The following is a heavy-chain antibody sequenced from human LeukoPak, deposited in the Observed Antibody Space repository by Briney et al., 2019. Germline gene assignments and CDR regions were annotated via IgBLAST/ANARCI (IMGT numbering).Heavy chain of an antibody. CDR3: ARGPYNDSSASYFY. CDR2: INHSGSA. Sequence: SETLSLTCAVYGGSFSCYYWNWIRQPPGKGLEWIGEINHSGSANYNPSLKSRVTISVDTSKNQFSLKLSSVTAADTAVYYCARGPYNDSSASYFYWGQGTPVTVSS. J-gene: IGHJ4*02. V-gene: IGHV4-34*01. D-gene: IGHD3-22*01. CDR1: GGSFSCYY.